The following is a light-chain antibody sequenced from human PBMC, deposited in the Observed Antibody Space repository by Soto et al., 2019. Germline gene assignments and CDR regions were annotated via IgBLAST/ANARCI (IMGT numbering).Light chain of an antibody. Sequence: EIQMSQSPSTLSGYVGDRVTITCRASQTISSWLAWYQQKPGKAPKLLIHKASTLKSGVPSRFSGSGSGTEFTPTISSLQPDDFATYYCQHYNSYSEAFGQGTKVDIK. CDR1: QTISSW. CDR2: KAS. CDR3: QHYNSYSEA. J-gene: IGKJ1*01. V-gene: IGKV1-5*03.